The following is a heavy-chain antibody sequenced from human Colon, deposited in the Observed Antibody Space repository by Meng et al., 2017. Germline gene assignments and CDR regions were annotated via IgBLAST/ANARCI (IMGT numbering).Heavy chain of an antibody. V-gene: IGHV4-4*02. J-gene: IGHJ4*02. CDR2: VYHRGDT. CDR3: GRDQGRELINH. CDR1: GESISSDVR. Sequence: QVQLQKLGTGPVKPSGTLSITCPVTGESISSDVRWSWVRQPPGKGLEWIGKVYHRGDTNYNPSLKSRVDISVDKSKNQFYLSLFSVTAADTAVYYCGRDQGRELINHWGQGTLVTVSS. D-gene: IGHD3-10*01.